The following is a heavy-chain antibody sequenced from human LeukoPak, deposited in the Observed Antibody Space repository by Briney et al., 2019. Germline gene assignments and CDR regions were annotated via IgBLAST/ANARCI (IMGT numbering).Heavy chain of an antibody. CDR2: IYYSGST. V-gene: IGHV4-59*01. D-gene: IGHD3-10*01. CDR1: GGSISSYY. Sequence: SETLSLTCTVSGGSISSYYWSWIRQPPGKGLEWIGYIYYSGSTNYNPSLKSRVTISVDTSKNQFSLKLSSVTAADTAVYYCARDDYGSGSYQDYWGQGTLVTVSS. CDR3: ARDDYGSGSYQDY. J-gene: IGHJ4*02.